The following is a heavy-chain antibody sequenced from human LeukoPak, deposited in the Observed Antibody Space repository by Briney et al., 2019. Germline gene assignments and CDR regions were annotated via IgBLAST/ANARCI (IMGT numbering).Heavy chain of an antibody. V-gene: IGHV4-59*01. J-gene: IGHJ4*02. D-gene: IGHD6-13*01. CDR2: IYYSGST. Sequence: SETLSLTCTVSGGSLSSYYWSWLRQPPGKGLEWIGYIYYSGSTNYNPSLKSRVTISVDTSKNQFSLKLSSVTAADTAVYYCASQYSSSWYAGGSLDYWGQGTLVTVSS. CDR1: GGSLSSYY. CDR3: ASQYSSSWYAGGSLDY.